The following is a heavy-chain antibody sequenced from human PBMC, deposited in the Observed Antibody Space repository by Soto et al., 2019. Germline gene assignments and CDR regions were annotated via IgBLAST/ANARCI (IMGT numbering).Heavy chain of an antibody. Sequence: QTLSLTCAISGDSVSSNTASWNLIRQSPSRGLEWLGRTYFRSKWYNDYAVSVKSRIIINPDASNNQFSLQLNSVTPEDTAVYFCAKGDNLGPKTGYAFDPWGQGIMVTVSS. V-gene: IGHV6-1*01. CDR1: GDSVSSNTAS. D-gene: IGHD5-12*01. J-gene: IGHJ5*02. CDR3: AKGDNLGPKTGYAFDP. CDR2: TYFRSKWYN.